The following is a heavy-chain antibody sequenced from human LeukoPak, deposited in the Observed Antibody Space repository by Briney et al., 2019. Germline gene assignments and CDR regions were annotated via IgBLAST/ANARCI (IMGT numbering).Heavy chain of an antibody. Sequence: SGTLSLTCAVSGGSISSNIWWTWVRQPPGKGLEWIGEIVHSGSTNYTPSLKSRVTISVDKSKNQFSLKLSSVTAADTAVYYCARRTTFPVVGMDVWGQGTTVTVSS. D-gene: IGHD1-7*01. CDR2: IVHSGST. J-gene: IGHJ6*02. V-gene: IGHV4-4*02. CDR1: GGSISSNIW. CDR3: ARRTTFPVVGMDV.